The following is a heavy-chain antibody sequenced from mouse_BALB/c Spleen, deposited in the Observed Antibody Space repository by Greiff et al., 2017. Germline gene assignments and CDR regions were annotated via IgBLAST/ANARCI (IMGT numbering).Heavy chain of an antibody. Sequence: VQLQQPGAELVKPGASVKLSCKASGYTFTSYWMHWVKQRPGQGLEWIGEIDPSDSYTNYNQKFKGKATLTVDKSSSTAYMQLSSLTSEDSAVYYCARGLYGNPLSYWGQGTLVTVSA. V-gene: IGHV1-69*02. D-gene: IGHD2-1*01. CDR3: ARGLYGNPLSY. CDR1: GYTFTSYW. J-gene: IGHJ3*01. CDR2: IDPSDSYT.